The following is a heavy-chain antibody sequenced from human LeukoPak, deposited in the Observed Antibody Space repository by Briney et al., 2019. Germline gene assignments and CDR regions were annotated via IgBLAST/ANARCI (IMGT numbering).Heavy chain of an antibody. Sequence: GGSLRLSCAASGFTFSSYAMHWVRQAPGKGLEWVAVISYDGSNKYYADSVKGRFTISRDNSKNTLYLQMNSLRAEDTAVYYCASEVVVAATPVDYYYGMDVWGQGTTVTVSS. CDR2: ISYDGSNK. J-gene: IGHJ6*02. CDR1: GFTFSSYA. D-gene: IGHD2-15*01. CDR3: ASEVVVAATPVDYYYGMDV. V-gene: IGHV3-30*04.